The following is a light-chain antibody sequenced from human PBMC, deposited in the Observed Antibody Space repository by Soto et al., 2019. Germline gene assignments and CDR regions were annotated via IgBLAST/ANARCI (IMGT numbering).Light chain of an antibody. CDR3: QQYNNWST. Sequence: EILMTQSPATLSVSPGERATLSCRASQSVSSNLAWYQQKPGQAPRLLIYGASTRATGIPARFSGSGSGTEFTLTISSLQSEDFAVYYCQQYNNWSTFGQGTKVEIK. V-gene: IGKV3-15*01. CDR2: GAS. CDR1: QSVSSN. J-gene: IGKJ1*01.